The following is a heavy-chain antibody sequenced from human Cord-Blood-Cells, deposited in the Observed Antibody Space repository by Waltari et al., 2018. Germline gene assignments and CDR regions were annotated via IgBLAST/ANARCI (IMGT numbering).Heavy chain of an antibody. CDR2: IYSGGST. Sequence: EVQLVEPGGGLIQPGGSLRLSCAASGFTVIRNSMIWVRQAPGKGLEWVSVIYSGGSTYYADSVKGRFTISRDNSKNTLYLQMNSLRAEDTAVYYCARDSSSSFAFDIWGQGTMVTVSS. J-gene: IGHJ3*02. CDR1: GFTVIRNS. V-gene: IGHV3-53*01. CDR3: ARDSSSSFAFDI. D-gene: IGHD6-6*01.